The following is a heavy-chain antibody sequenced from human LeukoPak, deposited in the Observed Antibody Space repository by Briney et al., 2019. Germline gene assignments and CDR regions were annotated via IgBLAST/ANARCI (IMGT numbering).Heavy chain of an antibody. J-gene: IGHJ5*02. CDR3: AREYYSSGLFDP. D-gene: IGHD6-19*01. V-gene: IGHV4-4*07. Sequence: SETLSLTCTVSGGSISSYYWSWIRQPAGKGLEWIGHIYTGGSTNYNPSLKSRVTMSVDTSKNQFSLKLSSVTAADTAAYYCAREYYSSGLFDPWGQGTLVTVSS. CDR1: GGSISSYY. CDR2: IYTGGST.